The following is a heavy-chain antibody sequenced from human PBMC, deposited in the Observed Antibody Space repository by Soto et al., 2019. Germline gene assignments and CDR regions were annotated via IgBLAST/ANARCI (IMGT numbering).Heavy chain of an antibody. V-gene: IGHV3-11*05. CDR2: ISSSTSHT. D-gene: IGHD2-21*02. CDR3: ARVLVFYGGFDP. J-gene: IGHJ5*02. Sequence: GGSLRLSCAVSGFTFSDYYMTWIRQAPGKGLEWVSYISSSTSHTNYADSVKGRFTISRDNAKNSLYLQMNSLRAEDTAVYYCARVLVFYGGFDPWGQGTLVTVSS. CDR1: GFTFSDYY.